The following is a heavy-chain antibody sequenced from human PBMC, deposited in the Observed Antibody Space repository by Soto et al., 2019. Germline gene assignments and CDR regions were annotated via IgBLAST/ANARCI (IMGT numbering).Heavy chain of an antibody. D-gene: IGHD3-10*01. CDR1: GGTFSSYA. CDR3: AREDSMDDDSKRDYYGMDV. V-gene: IGHV1-69*13. Sequence: SVKVSCKASGGTFSSYAISWVRQAPGQGLEWMGGIIPIFGTANYAQKFQGRVTITADESTSTAYMELSSLRSEDTAVYYCAREDSMDDDSKRDYYGMDVWGQGTTVTVSS. CDR2: IIPIFGTA. J-gene: IGHJ6*02.